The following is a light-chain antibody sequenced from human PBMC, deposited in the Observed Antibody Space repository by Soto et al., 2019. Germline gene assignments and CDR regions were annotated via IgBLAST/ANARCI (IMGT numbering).Light chain of an antibody. J-gene: IGKJ1*01. Sequence: EVVLTQSPATLSLSPGERATLSCRASQSVSAHFAWYQQKPGQAPRLLIYDASNRATGVPARFSGSGSGTDFTLTISSLEPEDFAIYYCQQRSNWPVTFGQGTKVDIK. CDR3: QQRSNWPVT. CDR2: DAS. CDR1: QSVSAH. V-gene: IGKV3-11*01.